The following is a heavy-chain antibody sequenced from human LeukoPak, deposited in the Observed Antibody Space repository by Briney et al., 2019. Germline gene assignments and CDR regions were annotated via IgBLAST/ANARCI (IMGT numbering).Heavy chain of an antibody. D-gene: IGHD3-9*01. V-gene: IGHV4-4*02. CDR2: IYHSGTT. J-gene: IGHJ4*02. CDR3: AKSYGRYTHIDY. Sequence: SETLSLTCVVSGDSISSSNWWSWVRQPPGKGLEWLGEIYHSGTTSDNPSLKSRVTISVDKSRNQFSLKLTSVTAADTAVYYCAKSYGRYTHIDYWGQGILVTVSS. CDR1: GDSISSSNW.